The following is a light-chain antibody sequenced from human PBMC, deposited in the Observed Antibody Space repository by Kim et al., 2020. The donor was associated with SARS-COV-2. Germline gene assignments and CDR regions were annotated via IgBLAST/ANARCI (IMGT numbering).Light chain of an antibody. CDR3: QQYGSSPLYS. Sequence: SPGKRDALSWRASQSVNSGYLAWFPQEPGQAPSRRNYGASSRGTGIPDRFSCSGSGTDFTLTISRLEPEDFAVYYCQQYGSSPLYSFGQGTKLE. V-gene: IGKV3-20*01. CDR1: QSVNSGY. CDR2: GAS. J-gene: IGKJ2*03.